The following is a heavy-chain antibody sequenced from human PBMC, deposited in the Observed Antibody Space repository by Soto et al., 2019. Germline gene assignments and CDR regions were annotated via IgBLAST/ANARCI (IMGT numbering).Heavy chain of an antibody. D-gene: IGHD3-10*01. CDR1: GFTFSSYA. CDR3: ARGDYGSGSYYNY. CDR2: ISYDGSNK. Sequence: QVQLVESGGGVVQPGRSLRLSCAASGFTFSSYAMHWVRQAPGKGLEWVAGISYDGSNKYYADSVKGRFTISRDNSKNTLYLQMNSLRAEDTAVYYCARGDYGSGSYYNYWGQGTLVTVSS. J-gene: IGHJ4*02. V-gene: IGHV3-30-3*01.